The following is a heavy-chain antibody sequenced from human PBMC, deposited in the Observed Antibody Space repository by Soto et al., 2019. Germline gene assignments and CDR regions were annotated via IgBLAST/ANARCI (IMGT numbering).Heavy chain of an antibody. Sequence: PSETLSLTXAVYGGSFSGYYWSWIRQPPGKGLEWIGEINHSGSTNYNPSLKSRVTISVDTSKNQFSLKLSSVTAADTAVYYCARVPIAVAGPPDYWGQGTLVTVSS. CDR1: GGSFSGYY. V-gene: IGHV4-34*01. D-gene: IGHD6-19*01. J-gene: IGHJ4*02. CDR3: ARVPIAVAGPPDY. CDR2: INHSGST.